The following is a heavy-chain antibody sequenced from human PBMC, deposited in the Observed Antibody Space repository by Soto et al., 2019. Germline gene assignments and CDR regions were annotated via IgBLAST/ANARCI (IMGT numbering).Heavy chain of an antibody. CDR2: ISFAGTND. CDR3: ARDMNWLDP. V-gene: IGHV3-30-3*01. CDR1: GFTFDTYE. Sequence: QMQLVQSGGGVVQPGRSLRLSCAASGFTFDTYEMNWVRQATGKGLEWVAMISFAGTNDYYADSVKGRFTISRDNSNNPLFRHMNSLRVEDTFVYYSARDMNWLDPWGQGTLVTVAS. J-gene: IGHJ5*02.